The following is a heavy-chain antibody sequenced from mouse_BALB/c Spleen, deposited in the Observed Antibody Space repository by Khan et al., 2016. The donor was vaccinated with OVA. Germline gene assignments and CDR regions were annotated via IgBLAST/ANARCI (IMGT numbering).Heavy chain of an antibody. CDR1: GYTFTNYG. J-gene: IGHJ4*01. Sequence: QIQLVQSGPELKKPGETVKISCKASGYTFTNYGMNWVKQAPGKGLKWMGWINTYTGEPTYADDFKGRFAFSLETSASTAYLQINNLKNEETATYFCESEVGYLYAMDYWGQGTSVTVSS. CDR3: ESEVGYLYAMDY. V-gene: IGHV9-3-1*01. CDR2: INTYTGEP. D-gene: IGHD1-2*01.